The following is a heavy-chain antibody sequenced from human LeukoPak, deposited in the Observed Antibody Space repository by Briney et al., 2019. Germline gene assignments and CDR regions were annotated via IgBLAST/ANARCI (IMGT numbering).Heavy chain of an antibody. J-gene: IGHJ4*02. CDR3: AKDAGTWGYGYNFDY. V-gene: IGHV3-30*18. D-gene: IGHD1-1*01. Sequence: QPGGSLRLSCSASGFIFSTYSMNWVRQAPGKGLEWVAVISFDGSAKYYADSVKGRFTISRDNSKNTLYLQMNSLRAEDTAVYYCAKDAGTWGYGYNFDYWGQGTLVTVSS. CDR2: ISFDGSAK. CDR1: GFIFSTYS.